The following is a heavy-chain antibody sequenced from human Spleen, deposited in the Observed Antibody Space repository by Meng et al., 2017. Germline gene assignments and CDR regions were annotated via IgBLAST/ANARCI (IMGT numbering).Heavy chain of an antibody. V-gene: IGHV3-23*01. J-gene: IGHJ3*02. CDR2: ISISGVNT. Sequence: GESLKISCAASGFTFSSYGMSWVRQAPGKGLEWVSGISISGVNTYYADSVKGRFTISRDNSKNTLYLQMNSLRAEDTAVYFCAKDHTRMDGFDAFDIWGQGTMVTVSS. CDR1: GFTFSSYG. D-gene: IGHD2-2*03. CDR3: AKDHTRMDGFDAFDI.